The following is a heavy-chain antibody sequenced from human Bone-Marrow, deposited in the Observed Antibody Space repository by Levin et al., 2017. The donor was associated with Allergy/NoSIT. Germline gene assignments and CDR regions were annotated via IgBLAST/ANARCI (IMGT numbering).Heavy chain of an antibody. Sequence: PSETLSLTCTVSGGSIRSYYWSWIRQPPGKGLEWIGYMYYSESTDYNPSLKSRVTISVDTSKNQFSLKLRSVSAADTALYYCARAAYAHWYFDLWGRGTLVTVSS. V-gene: IGHV4-59*12. CDR2: MYYSEST. CDR1: GGSIRSYY. CDR3: ARAAYAHWYFDL. J-gene: IGHJ2*01. D-gene: IGHD4-17*01.